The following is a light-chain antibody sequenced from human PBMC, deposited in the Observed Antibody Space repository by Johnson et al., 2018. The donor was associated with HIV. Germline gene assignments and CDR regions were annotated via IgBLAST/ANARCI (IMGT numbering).Light chain of an antibody. J-gene: IGLJ1*01. V-gene: IGLV1-51*02. CDR1: SSNVGNNY. Sequence: HSVLTQPPSVSAAPGQKVTISCSGSSSNVGNNYVSWYQQLPGTAPKLLIYENHKRPSGIPDRFSGSKSGTSATLGITGLQTGDEADYYCGTWDISLRSYVFGTATKVTVL. CDR2: ENH. CDR3: GTWDISLRSYV.